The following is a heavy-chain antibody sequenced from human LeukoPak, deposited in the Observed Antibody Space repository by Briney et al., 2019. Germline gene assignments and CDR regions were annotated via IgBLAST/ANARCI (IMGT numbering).Heavy chain of an antibody. V-gene: IGHV3-33*01. CDR2: IWYDESNK. Sequence: VRSLRLSCAASGFSFSTYGMHWVRQAPGKGLEWVALIWYDESNKYYADSVKGRFTISRDNSKNTLYLQMNSLRGEDTAVYYCARRQGDAFDIWGQGTMVTLSS. J-gene: IGHJ3*02. CDR1: GFSFSTYG. CDR3: ARRQGDAFDI.